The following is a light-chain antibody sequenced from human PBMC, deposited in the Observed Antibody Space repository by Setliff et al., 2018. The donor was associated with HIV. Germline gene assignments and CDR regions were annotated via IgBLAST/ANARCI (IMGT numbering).Light chain of an antibody. J-gene: IGLJ1*01. CDR1: SSDVGAYNH. CDR3: YSYATRSYV. CDR2: DVY. Sequence: LTQPRSVSGSLGQSVAISCSGSSSDVGAYNHVSWYQQYPGKAPTLIIHDVYQRPSGVPDRFSGSKSGNTASLTISGLRAEDEADYYCYSYATRSYVFGTGTKGTVL. V-gene: IGLV2-11*01.